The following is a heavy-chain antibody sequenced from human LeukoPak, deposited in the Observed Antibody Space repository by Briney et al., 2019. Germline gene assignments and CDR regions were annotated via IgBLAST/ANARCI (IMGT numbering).Heavy chain of an antibody. CDR3: AKGTSWVSDYYYMDV. CDR1: GFTFSSYA. J-gene: IGHJ6*03. V-gene: IGHV3-23*01. D-gene: IGHD2-8*01. Sequence: GGSLRLSCAPSGFTFSSYAMSWVRQAPGKGLEWVSAFSGSGGSTYYADSVKGRFTISRDNSKNTLYLQMNSLRAEDTAVYYCAKGTSWVSDYYYMDVWGKGTTVTVSS. CDR2: FSGSGGST.